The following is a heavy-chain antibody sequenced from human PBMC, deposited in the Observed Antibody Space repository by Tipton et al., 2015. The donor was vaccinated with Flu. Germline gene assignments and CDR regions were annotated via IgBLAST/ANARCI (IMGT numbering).Heavy chain of an antibody. D-gene: IGHD3-10*01. CDR2: IYHSGST. CDR3: AREGVQGVHAYLLY. J-gene: IGHJ4*02. V-gene: IGHV4-38-2*02. CDR1: GYSISSGYY. Sequence: TLSLTCTVSGYSISSGYYWGWIRQPPGKGLEWIGSIYHSGSTYYNSSLKSRVTISVDTSKNQFSLKLSSVTAADTAVYYCAREGVQGVHAYLLYWGQGTLVTVFS.